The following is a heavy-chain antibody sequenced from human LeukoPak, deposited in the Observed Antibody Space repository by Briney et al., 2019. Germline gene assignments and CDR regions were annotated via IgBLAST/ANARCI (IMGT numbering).Heavy chain of an antibody. D-gene: IGHD3-10*01. V-gene: IGHV3-69-1*01. Sequence: GGSLRLSCAASGFTFSAYSMNWVRQAPGKGVEWVSSITSGDFVYFADSLKGRFTISRDNAKSSLYLQMNSLRADDTAVYYCARGGFNMVRGVIIPSNSYFYYMDIWGKGTTVTVSS. CDR3: ARGGFNMVRGVIIPSNSYFYYMDI. CDR1: GFTFSAYS. J-gene: IGHJ6*03. CDR2: ITSGDFV.